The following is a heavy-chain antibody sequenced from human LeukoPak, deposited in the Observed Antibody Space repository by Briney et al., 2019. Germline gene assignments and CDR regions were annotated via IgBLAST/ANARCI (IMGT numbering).Heavy chain of an antibody. V-gene: IGHV3-21*01. CDR3: ARDASWHRFFWFDP. Sequence: PGGSLRLSCAASGFTFSSYSMNCVRQAPGKGLEWVSSISSSSSYIYYADSVKGRFTISRDNAKNSLYLQMNCLRAEDTAVYYCARDASWHRFFWFDPWGQGTLVTVSS. D-gene: IGHD3-3*01. J-gene: IGHJ5*02. CDR2: ISSSSSYI. CDR1: GFTFSSYS.